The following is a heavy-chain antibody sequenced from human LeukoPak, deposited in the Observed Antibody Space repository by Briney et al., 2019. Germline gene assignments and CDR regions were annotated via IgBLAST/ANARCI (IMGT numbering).Heavy chain of an antibody. Sequence: TSETLSLTCTVSGGSINSYFWSWIRQPPGKGLEWIGYIYYSGSTNYNPSLKSRVTISVDTSKNQFSLKLCSVTAADTAVYYCARKSSSGWYFDYWGQGTLVTVSS. CDR3: ARKSSSGWYFDY. D-gene: IGHD6-19*01. CDR2: IYYSGST. CDR1: GGSINSYF. J-gene: IGHJ4*02. V-gene: IGHV4-59*01.